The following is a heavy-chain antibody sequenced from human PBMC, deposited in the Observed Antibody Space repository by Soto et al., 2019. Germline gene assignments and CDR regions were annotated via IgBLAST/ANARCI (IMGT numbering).Heavy chain of an antibody. V-gene: IGHV4-34*01. D-gene: IGHD6-19*01. CDR2: INHSGST. CDR3: AMSIAVAGTFLRYFDY. CDR1: GGSFSGYY. J-gene: IGHJ4*02. Sequence: SETLSLTCAVYGGSFSGYYWSWIRQPPGKGLEWIGEINHSGSTNYNPSLKSRVTISVDTSKNQFSLKLSSVTAADTAVYYCAMSIAVAGTFLRYFDYWGQGTLVTVSS.